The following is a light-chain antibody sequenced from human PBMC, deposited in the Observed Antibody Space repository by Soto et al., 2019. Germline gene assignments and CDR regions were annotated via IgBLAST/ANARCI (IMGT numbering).Light chain of an antibody. J-gene: IGLJ2*01. CDR2: EGS. V-gene: IGLV2-23*01. CDR1: SSDVGSSNL. CDR3: CSYAGSRTLV. Sequence: QSVLTQPASVSGSPGQSITISFTGTSSDVGSSNLVSWYQQHPGKATKLMIYEGSQRPSGVSNRFSGSKSGNTASLTISGLQAEDEADYYCCSYAGSRTLVFGGGTKLTVL.